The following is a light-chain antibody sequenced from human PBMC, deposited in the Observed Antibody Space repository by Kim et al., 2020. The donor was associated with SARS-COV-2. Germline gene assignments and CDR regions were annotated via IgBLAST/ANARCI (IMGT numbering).Light chain of an antibody. J-gene: IGLJ3*02. V-gene: IGLV1-44*01. CDR2: GNN. CDR3: AAWDDSLNGPV. Sequence: GQRVTISCSGSRSNIGSYTLNWYQQLPGTAPKLLIYGNNQRPSGVPDRFSGSKSGNSASLAISGLQSEDEADYYCAAWDDSLNGPVFGGGTQLTVL. CDR1: RSNIGSYT.